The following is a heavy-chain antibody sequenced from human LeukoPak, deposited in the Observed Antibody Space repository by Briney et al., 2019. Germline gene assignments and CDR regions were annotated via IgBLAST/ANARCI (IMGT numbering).Heavy chain of an antibody. CDR1: GGSFSGYY. J-gene: IGHJ4*02. Sequence: SETLSLTCAVYGGSFSGYYWSWIRQPPGKGLEWIGEINHSGSTNYNPSLKSRVTISVDTSKNQFSLKLSSVTAADTAVYYCARGRHYYESSGPRFDYWGQGTLVTVSS. D-gene: IGHD3-22*01. CDR3: ARGRHYYESSGPRFDY. CDR2: INHSGST. V-gene: IGHV4-34*01.